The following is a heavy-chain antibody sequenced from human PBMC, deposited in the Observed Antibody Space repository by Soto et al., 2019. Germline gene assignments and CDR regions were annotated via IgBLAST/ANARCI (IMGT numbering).Heavy chain of an antibody. J-gene: IGHJ4*02. Sequence: GASLKVSCKASGYTFTSYGISWVRQAPGQGLEWMGWISAYNGNTNYAQKLQGRVTMTTDTSTSTAYMELRSLRSDDTAVYYCARVKGPLLYGAQPLVVNYWGQGTLVTVSS. CDR1: GYTFTSYG. V-gene: IGHV1-18*04. CDR3: ARVKGPLLYGAQPLVVNY. CDR2: ISAYNGNT. D-gene: IGHD2-15*01.